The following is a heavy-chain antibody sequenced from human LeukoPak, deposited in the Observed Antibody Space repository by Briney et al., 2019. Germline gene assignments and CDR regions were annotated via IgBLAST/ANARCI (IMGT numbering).Heavy chain of an antibody. J-gene: IGHJ6*02. CDR1: GYTFTGYY. Sequence: ASVKVSCKASGYTFTGYYMHWVRQAPGQGLEWMGWINPNSGGTNYAQKFQGGVTMTRDTSISTAYMELSRLRSDDTAVYYCAREVSGYYGSGSYFPPSSYGMDVWGQGTTVTVSS. D-gene: IGHD3-10*01. CDR2: INPNSGGT. CDR3: AREVSGYYGSGSYFPPSSYGMDV. V-gene: IGHV1-2*02.